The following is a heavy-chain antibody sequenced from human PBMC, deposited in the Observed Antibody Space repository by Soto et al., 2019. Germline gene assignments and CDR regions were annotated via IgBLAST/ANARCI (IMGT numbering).Heavy chain of an antibody. CDR2: ISGSGGST. J-gene: IGHJ4*02. V-gene: IGHV3-23*01. D-gene: IGHD4-17*01. CDR1: GFTFSSYA. Sequence: GGSLRLSCAASGFTFSSYAMSWVRQAPGKGLEWVSAISGSGGSTYYADSVKGRFTISRDNSKNTLYLQMNSLRAEDTAVYYCAKDRQTTVTTRTTGIGDYWGQGTLVTVSS. CDR3: AKDRQTTVTTRTTGIGDY.